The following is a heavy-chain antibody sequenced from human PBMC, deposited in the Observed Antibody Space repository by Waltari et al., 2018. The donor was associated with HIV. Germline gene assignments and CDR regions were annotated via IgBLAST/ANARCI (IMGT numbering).Heavy chain of an antibody. CDR2: ISWNSDII. Sequence: EMQLVESGGGLVQHGRSLRLPCAASGFIFVHYAMYWVRQAPGKGLEWVSGISWNSDIIGYADSVKGRFTISRDNAKNSLYLQMNSLGAEDTALYYCAKDAASIHYYGMDVWGQGTTVTVS. CDR1: GFIFVHYA. CDR3: AKDAASIHYYGMDV. J-gene: IGHJ6*02. D-gene: IGHD2-2*01. V-gene: IGHV3-9*01.